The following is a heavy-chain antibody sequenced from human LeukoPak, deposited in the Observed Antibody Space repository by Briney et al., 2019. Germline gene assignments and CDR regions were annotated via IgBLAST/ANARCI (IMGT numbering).Heavy chain of an antibody. CDR2: IIPIFGTA. CDR3: ARVRYSYGYYYYYYMDV. J-gene: IGHJ6*03. CDR1: GYTFTSFY. Sequence: ASVKVSCKASGYTFTSFYMHWVRQAPGQGLEWMGGIIPIFGTANYAQKFQGRVTITADKSTSTAYMELSSLRSEDTAVYYCARVRYSYGYYYYYYMDVWGRGTTVTVSS. V-gene: IGHV1-69*06. D-gene: IGHD5-18*01.